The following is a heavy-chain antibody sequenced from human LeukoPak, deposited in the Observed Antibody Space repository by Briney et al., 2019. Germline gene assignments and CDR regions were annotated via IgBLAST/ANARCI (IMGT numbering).Heavy chain of an antibody. CDR3: ARERGPVHPLDY. Sequence: GGSLRLSCAASGFTFSSYWMHWVRQVPGKGLVWVSRINEDGGTTTYADSVKGRFTISRDNAKNTLYLQMNSLRTEDTAVYYCARERGPVHPLDYWGQGTLVTVSS. CDR1: GFTFSSYW. V-gene: IGHV3-74*01. CDR2: INEDGGTT. D-gene: IGHD6-6*01. J-gene: IGHJ4*02.